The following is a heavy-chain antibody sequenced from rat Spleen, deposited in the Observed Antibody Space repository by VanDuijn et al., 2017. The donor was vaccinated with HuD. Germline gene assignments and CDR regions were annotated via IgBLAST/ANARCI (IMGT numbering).Heavy chain of an antibody. Sequence: EVQLVESGGGLVQTGRSLKLSCAASGFTYSKHVMAWVRQAPKKGLEWVATITYDGGSTFYRDSVKGRFTISRDNAKSTLYLQMDSLRSEDTATYYCARPTTGIPLNYWGQGVMVTVSS. V-gene: IGHV5-7*01. CDR3: ARPTTGIPLNY. CDR1: GFTYSKHV. J-gene: IGHJ2*01. CDR2: ITYDGGST. D-gene: IGHD1-9*01.